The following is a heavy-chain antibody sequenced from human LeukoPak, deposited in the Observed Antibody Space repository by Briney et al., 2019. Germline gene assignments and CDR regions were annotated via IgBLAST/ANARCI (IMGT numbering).Heavy chain of an antibody. J-gene: IGHJ6*03. CDR3: ARDSKDFWSGYEYYYYYYMDV. CDR2: INPNSGGT. CDR1: GYTFTGYY. Sequence: ASVKVSCKASGYTFTGYYMHWVRQAPGQGLEWMGWINPNSGGTNYAQKFQGRVTMTRDTSISTAYMELSRLRSDDTAVYYCARDSKDFWSGYEYYYYYYMDVWGKGTTVTVSS. V-gene: IGHV1-2*02. D-gene: IGHD3-3*01.